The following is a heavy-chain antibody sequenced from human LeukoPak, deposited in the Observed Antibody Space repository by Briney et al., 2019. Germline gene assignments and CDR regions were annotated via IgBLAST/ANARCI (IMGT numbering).Heavy chain of an antibody. D-gene: IGHD2-2*02. CDR1: GYTFTGYY. J-gene: IGHJ4*02. CDR3: ARDPPRQDGVVVPAAIFGY. CDR2: INPNSGGT. Sequence: GASVKVSCKASGYTFTGYYMHWVRQAPGQGLEWMGWINPNSGGTNYAQKFQGRVTMARDTSISTAYMELSRLRSDDTAVDYCARDPPRQDGVVVPAAIFGYWGQGTLVTVSS. V-gene: IGHV1-2*02.